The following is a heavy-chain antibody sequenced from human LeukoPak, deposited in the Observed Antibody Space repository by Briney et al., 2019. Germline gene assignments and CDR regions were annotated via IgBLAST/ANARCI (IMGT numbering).Heavy chain of an antibody. CDR1: GFTFSSYW. CDR3: AKISGYYPFDY. CDR2: ISGSGGST. V-gene: IGHV3-23*01. D-gene: IGHD3-22*01. J-gene: IGHJ4*02. Sequence: PGGSLRLSCAASGFTFSSYWMHWVRQAPGKGLEWVSAISGSGGSTYYADSVKGRFTISRDNSKNTLYLQMNNLRAEDTALYYCAKISGYYPFDYWGQGTLVTVSS.